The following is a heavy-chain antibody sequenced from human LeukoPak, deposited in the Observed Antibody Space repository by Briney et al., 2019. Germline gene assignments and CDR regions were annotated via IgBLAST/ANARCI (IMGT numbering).Heavy chain of an antibody. CDR1: GSRFTSYW. CDR2: IYPGDSDT. V-gene: IGHV5-51*01. CDR3: ARPRRWLQSGNYYFDY. D-gene: IGHD5-24*01. J-gene: IGHJ4*02. Sequence: GESLKISCKGSGSRFTSYWIGWVRQMPGKGLEGMGIIYPGDSDTRYSPSFQGQVTISADKSIRTAYLQWSSLKASDTAMYYCARPRRWLQSGNYYFDYWGQGTLVTVSS.